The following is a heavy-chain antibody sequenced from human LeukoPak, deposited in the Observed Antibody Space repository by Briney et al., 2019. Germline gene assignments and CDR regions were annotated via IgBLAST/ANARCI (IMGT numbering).Heavy chain of an antibody. V-gene: IGHV4-39*07. CDR2: IYYSGST. CDR1: GGSISSSSYY. Sequence: SETLSLTCTVSGGSISSSSYYWGWIRQPPGKGLEWIGSIYYSGSTYYNPSLTSRVTISVDTSKNQFSLKLSSVTAADTAVYYCARAGGSGLIDYWGQGTLVTVSS. D-gene: IGHD6-19*01. J-gene: IGHJ4*02. CDR3: ARAGGSGLIDY.